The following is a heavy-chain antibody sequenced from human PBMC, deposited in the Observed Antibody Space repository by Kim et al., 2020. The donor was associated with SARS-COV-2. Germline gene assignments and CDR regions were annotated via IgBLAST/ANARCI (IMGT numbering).Heavy chain of an antibody. Sequence: ASVKVSCKASGYTFTSYYMHWVRQAPGQGLEWMGIINPSGGSTSYAQKFQGRVTMTRDTSTSTVYMELSSLRSEDTAVYYCARGLRGWELLAPEDYWGQGTLVTVSS. CDR1: GYTFTSYY. CDR2: INPSGGST. J-gene: IGHJ4*02. CDR3: ARGLRGWELLAPEDY. D-gene: IGHD1-26*01. V-gene: IGHV1-46*01.